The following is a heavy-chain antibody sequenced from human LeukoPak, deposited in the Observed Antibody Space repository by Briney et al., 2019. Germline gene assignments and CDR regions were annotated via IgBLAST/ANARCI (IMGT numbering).Heavy chain of an antibody. CDR2: IRSKTDGGTT. CDR3: TTDIRWELLDY. V-gene: IGHV3-15*01. Sequence: AGGSLRLSCAASGFTFSHAWLSWVRQAPGKGLEWVGRIRSKTDGGTTDYAAPVKGRFTISRDDSKNALYLQMNSLETEDTAVYYCTTDIRWELLDYWGQGTLVTVSS. J-gene: IGHJ4*02. CDR1: GFTFSHAW. D-gene: IGHD1-26*01.